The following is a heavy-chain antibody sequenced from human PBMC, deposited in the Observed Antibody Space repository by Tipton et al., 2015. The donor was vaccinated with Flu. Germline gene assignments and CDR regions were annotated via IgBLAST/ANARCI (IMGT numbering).Heavy chain of an antibody. CDR3: ARFGSGTFETH. D-gene: IGHD3-10*01. V-gene: IGHV4-61*02. J-gene: IGHJ4*02. Sequence: TLSLTCNASGASISSGSYYWSWIRQSAGKGLEWVGRFHSNGFNDYNSSLESRVTVSVDTSKNQFSLSLKSVTAADTAVYFCARFGSGTFETHWGQGTLVTVSS. CDR1: GASISSGSYY. CDR2: FHSNGFN.